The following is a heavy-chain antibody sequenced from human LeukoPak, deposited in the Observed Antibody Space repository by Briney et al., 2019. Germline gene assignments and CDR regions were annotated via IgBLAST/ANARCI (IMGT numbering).Heavy chain of an antibody. CDR3: TSRAPSYCGGDCYPGY. D-gene: IGHD2-21*02. J-gene: IGHJ4*02. Sequence: GGSLRLSCATSGFTFSNAWMSWVRQAPGKGLEWVGRIKSKTDGGTTDYAAPVKGRFTISRDDSKNTLYLQTNSLKTEDTAVYYCTSRAPSYCGGDCYPGYWGQGTLVTVSS. CDR2: IKSKTDGGTT. CDR1: GFTFSNAW. V-gene: IGHV3-15*01.